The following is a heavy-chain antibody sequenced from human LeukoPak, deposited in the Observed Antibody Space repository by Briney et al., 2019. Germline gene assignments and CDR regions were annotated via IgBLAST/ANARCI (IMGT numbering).Heavy chain of an antibody. Sequence: SVKVSCKASGGTFSSYAISWVRQAPGQGLEWMGEIIPIFGTANYAQKFQGRVTITADESTSTAYMELSSLRSEDTAVYYCARDRGWAGYTYGFYYWGQGTLVTVSS. V-gene: IGHV1-69*13. CDR1: GGTFSSYA. D-gene: IGHD5-18*01. J-gene: IGHJ4*02. CDR2: IIPIFGTA. CDR3: ARDRGWAGYTYGFYY.